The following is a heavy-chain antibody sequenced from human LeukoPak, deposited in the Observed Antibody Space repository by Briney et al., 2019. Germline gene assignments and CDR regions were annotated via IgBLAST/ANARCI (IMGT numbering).Heavy chain of an antibody. CDR3: ASSRLRGYFDY. Sequence: SETLSLTCTVSGGSISSYYWSWIQQPPGKGLEWIGYIYYSGSTNYNPSLKSRVTISVDTSKNQFSLKLSSVTAADTAVYYCASSRLRGYFDYWGQGTLVTVSS. CDR1: GGSISSYY. V-gene: IGHV4-59*01. J-gene: IGHJ4*02. CDR2: IYYSGST. D-gene: IGHD5-12*01.